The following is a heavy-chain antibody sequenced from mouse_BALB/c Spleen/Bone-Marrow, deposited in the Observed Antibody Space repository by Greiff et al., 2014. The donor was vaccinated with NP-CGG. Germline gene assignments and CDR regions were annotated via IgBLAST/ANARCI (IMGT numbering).Heavy chain of an antibody. J-gene: IGHJ1*01. V-gene: IGHV1-26*01. CDR2: INPINGDT. CDR3: AMGVRLYWYFDV. CDR1: GYTFTDYY. Sequence: VQLKESGPELVKPGASVKMSCKASGYTFTDYYMKWVKQSHGESLEWIGDINPINGDTFYNQKFKGKATLTVDESSSTAYMQLDSLTSEDSAVYYCAMGVRLYWYFDVWGAGTTVTVSS. D-gene: IGHD2-14*01.